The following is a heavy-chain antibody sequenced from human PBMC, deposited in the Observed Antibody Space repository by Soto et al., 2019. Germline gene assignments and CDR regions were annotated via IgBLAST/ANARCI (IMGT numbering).Heavy chain of an antibody. Sequence: EVQLVESGGGLVQPGGSLRLSCVASGFTFSRYGMTWVRQAPGKGLEWVANIKQDGSEKNDVDSVKGRFTNSRDSAKNSVYLQMNSLRGEDTAAEYCARDNYGDPIDYWGQGTLVIVSS. J-gene: IGHJ4*02. CDR1: GFTFSRYG. CDR2: IKQDGSEK. CDR3: ARDNYGDPIDY. V-gene: IGHV3-7*01. D-gene: IGHD4-17*01.